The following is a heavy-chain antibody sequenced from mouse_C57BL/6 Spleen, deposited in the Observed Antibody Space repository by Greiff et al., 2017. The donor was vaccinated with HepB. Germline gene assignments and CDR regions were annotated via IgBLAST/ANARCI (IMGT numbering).Heavy chain of an antibody. CDR2: ISGGGGNT. CDR1: GFTFSSYT. CDR3: ASGYYGSSDYWYFDV. D-gene: IGHD1-1*01. Sequence: EVKLVESGGGLVKPGGSLKLSCAASGFTFSSYTMSWVRQTPEKRLEWVATISGGGGNTYYPDSVKGRFTISRDNAKNTLYLQMSSLRSEDTALYYCASGYYGSSDYWYFDVWGTGTTVTVSS. J-gene: IGHJ1*03. V-gene: IGHV5-9*01.